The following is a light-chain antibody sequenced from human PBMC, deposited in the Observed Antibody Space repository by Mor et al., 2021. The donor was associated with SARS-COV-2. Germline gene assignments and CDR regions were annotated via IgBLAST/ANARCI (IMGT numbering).Light chain of an antibody. CDR2: GAS. V-gene: IGKV3-15*01. J-gene: IGKJ1*01. CDR3: QQYNIWPRT. Sequence: SVSSNLAWYQQKPGQAPRLLIYGASTRATGIPARFSGSGSGTEFTLTISSLQSEDFAVYYCQQYNIWPRTFGQGTKVEI. CDR1: SVSSN.